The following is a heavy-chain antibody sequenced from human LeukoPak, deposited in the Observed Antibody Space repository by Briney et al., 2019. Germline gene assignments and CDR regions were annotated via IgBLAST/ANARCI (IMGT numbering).Heavy chain of an antibody. J-gene: IGHJ6*02. CDR3: ARAPLTYYYDSGGMDV. CDR2: IYYSGST. V-gene: IGHV4-59*08. D-gene: IGHD3-22*01. Sequence: SETLSLTCTVSGGSISSYYWSWIRQPPGKGLEWIGYIYYSGSTNYNPSLKSRVTISVDTSKNQFSLKLSSVTAADTAVYYCARAPLTYYYDSGGMDVWGQGTTVTVSS. CDR1: GGSISSYY.